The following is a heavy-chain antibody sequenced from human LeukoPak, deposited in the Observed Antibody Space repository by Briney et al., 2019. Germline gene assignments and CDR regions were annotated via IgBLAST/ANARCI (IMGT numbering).Heavy chain of an antibody. CDR2: ISGSGGST. D-gene: IGHD6-13*01. V-gene: IGHV3-23*01. CDR1: GFTVSSNY. Sequence: GGSLRLSCAASGFTVSSNYMSWVRQAPGKGLEWVSAISGSGGSTYYADSVKGRFTISRDNSKNTLYLQMNSLRAEDTAVYYCAKDRPNSSSWTINDYWGQGTLVTVSS. J-gene: IGHJ4*02. CDR3: AKDRPNSSSWTINDY.